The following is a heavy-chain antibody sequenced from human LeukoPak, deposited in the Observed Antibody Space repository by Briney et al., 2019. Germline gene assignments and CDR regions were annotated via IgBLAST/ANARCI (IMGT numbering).Heavy chain of an antibody. CDR2: ISAYNGNT. J-gene: IGHJ4*02. CDR3: AKARMGLPPDY. V-gene: IGHV1-18*04. Sequence: ASVKVSCKASGYSFTSHGISWVRQAPGQGLEWMGWISAYNGNTNYAQRLQGRVTMTTDTSTSTAYMELRSLTSDDTAVYYCAKARMGLPPDYWGQGTLVTVSS. CDR1: GYSFTSHG.